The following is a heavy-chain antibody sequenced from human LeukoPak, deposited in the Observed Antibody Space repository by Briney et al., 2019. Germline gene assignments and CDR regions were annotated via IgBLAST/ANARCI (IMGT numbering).Heavy chain of an antibody. J-gene: IGHJ6*02. Sequence: AASVKVSCKASGYTFTSYGISWVRQAPGQGLEWMGWISAYNGNTNYAQKLQGRVTMTTDTSTSTAYMELRSLRSDDTAVYCCARVPPYCSGGSCYSDPYYYYGMDVWGQGTTVTVSS. CDR2: ISAYNGNT. CDR3: ARVPPYCSGGSCYSDPYYYYGMDV. V-gene: IGHV1-18*01. CDR1: GYTFTSYG. D-gene: IGHD2-15*01.